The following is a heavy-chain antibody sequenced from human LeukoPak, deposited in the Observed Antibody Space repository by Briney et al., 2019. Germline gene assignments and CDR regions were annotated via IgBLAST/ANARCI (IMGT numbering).Heavy chain of an antibody. CDR1: GGSMSSYY. CDR2: IYYSGST. J-gene: IGHJ4*02. D-gene: IGHD5-24*01. V-gene: IGHV4-59*08. CDR3: ARGARAGYNLEPFDY. Sequence: SETLSLTCTVSGGSMSSYYWSWIRQPPGKGLEWIGYIYYSGSTKYNPSLKSRVTISVDTSKNQFSLKLGSVTAADTAVYYCARGARAGYNLEPFDYWGQGTLVTVSS.